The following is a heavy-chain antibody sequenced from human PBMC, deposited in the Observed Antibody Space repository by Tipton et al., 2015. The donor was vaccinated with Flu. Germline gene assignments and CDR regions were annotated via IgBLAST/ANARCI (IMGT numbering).Heavy chain of an antibody. CDR1: GGSIISGSHY. CDR3: ARGRIIMVRGVIDYFDP. D-gene: IGHD3-10*01. CDR2: IYYSGST. J-gene: IGHJ5*02. V-gene: IGHV4-61*01. Sequence: TLSLTCTVSGGSIISGSHYWSWIRRPPGKGLEWIGYIYYSGSTNYNPSLKSRVTISVDTSKNQFSLKLSSVTAADTAVYYCARGRIIMVRGVIDYFDPWGQGTLVTVSS.